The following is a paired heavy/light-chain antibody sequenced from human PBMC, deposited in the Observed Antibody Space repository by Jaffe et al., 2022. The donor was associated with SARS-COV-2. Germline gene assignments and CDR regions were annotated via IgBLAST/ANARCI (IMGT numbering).Heavy chain of an antibody. J-gene: IGHJ4*02. CDR3: ARVGSGYRYGDLDY. V-gene: IGHV1-46*04. Sequence: QVQLVQSGAEVKKPGASVEVFCKASGYTFTSYYIHWVRQAPGQGLEWMGGINPSGGSTNYAQKLQGRVTMTRDTSTSTVYMELSSLRSEDTAVYYCARVGSGYRYGDLDYWGQGTLVTVSS. D-gene: IGHD3-3*01. CDR2: INPSGGST. CDR1: GYTFTSYY.
Light chain of an antibody. CDR1: SSDVGGYNY. Sequence: QSALTQPPSASGSPGQSVTISCTGTSSDVGGYNYVSWYQQHPGKAPKLMIYEVSKRPSGVPVRFSGSKSGNTASLTVSGLQAEDEADYYCSSYAGSNNFVFGTGTRVTVL. CDR3: SSYAGSNNFV. CDR2: EVS. J-gene: IGLJ1*01. V-gene: IGLV2-8*01.